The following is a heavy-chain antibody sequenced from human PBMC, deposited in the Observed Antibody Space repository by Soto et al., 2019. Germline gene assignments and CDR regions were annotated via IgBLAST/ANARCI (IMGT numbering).Heavy chain of an antibody. D-gene: IGHD6-13*01. CDR3: ARAKFPGSWRALYGMDV. V-gene: IGHV1-18*01. CDR1: GYTFTSYG. Sequence: QVQLVQSGAEVKKPGASVKVSCKASGYTFTSYGISWVRQAPGQGLEWMGWISAYNGNTNYAQKLQGRVTMTTDTSTRTAYMELRSLRSDDTAVYYCARAKFPGSWRALYGMDVWGQGTTVTVSS. CDR2: ISAYNGNT. J-gene: IGHJ6*02.